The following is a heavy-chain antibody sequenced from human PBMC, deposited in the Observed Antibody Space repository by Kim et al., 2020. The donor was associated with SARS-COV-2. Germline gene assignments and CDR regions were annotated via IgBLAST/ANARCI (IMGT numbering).Heavy chain of an antibody. CDR3: ARDPSTVTKYGLFDY. CDR2: ISSSSSYI. V-gene: IGHV3-21*01. J-gene: IGHJ4*02. D-gene: IGHD4-17*01. CDR1: GFTFSSYS. Sequence: GGSLRLSCAASGFTFSSYSMNWVRQAPGKGLEWVSSISSSSSYIYYADSVKGRFTISRDNAKNSLYLQMNSLRAEDTAVYYCARDPSTVTKYGLFDYWGRRAHVAVCS.